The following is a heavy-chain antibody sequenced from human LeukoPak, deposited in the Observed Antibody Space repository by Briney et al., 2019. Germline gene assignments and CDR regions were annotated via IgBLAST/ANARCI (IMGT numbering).Heavy chain of an antibody. Sequence: SETLSLTCSVSGASISNYYWSWIRQPAGKGLEFIGLFYNSGSTNCNPSLKSRVTMSVDTSENQFSLKLSSVTAADTAVYYCARVGDYALKDWSQGTLVTVSS. V-gene: IGHV4-4*07. CDR3: ARVGDYALKD. CDR2: FYNSGST. J-gene: IGHJ4*02. D-gene: IGHD3-16*01. CDR1: GASISNYY.